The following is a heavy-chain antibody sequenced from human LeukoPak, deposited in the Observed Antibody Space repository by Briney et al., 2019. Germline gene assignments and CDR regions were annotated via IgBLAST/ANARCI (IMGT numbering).Heavy chain of an antibody. CDR1: GYTFTGYY. CDR2: IDPNSGGT. Sequence: ASVKVSCKPSGYTFTGYYIHWVRQAPGQGLEWMGWIDPNSGGTTYAQKFQGRVTMTRDTSISTAYMELSRLRSDDTAVYYCAREGRGYSYGDFDYWGQGTLVTVSS. D-gene: IGHD5-18*01. CDR3: AREGRGYSYGDFDY. V-gene: IGHV1-2*02. J-gene: IGHJ4*02.